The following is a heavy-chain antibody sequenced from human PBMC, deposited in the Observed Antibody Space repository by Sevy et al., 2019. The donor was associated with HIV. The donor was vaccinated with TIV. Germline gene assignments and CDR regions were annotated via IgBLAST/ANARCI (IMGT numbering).Heavy chain of an antibody. CDR3: ARDRCTITSCHEGNWFDP. CDR1: GFTFSSYS. J-gene: IGHJ5*02. Sequence: GGSLRLSCAASGFTFSSYSMNWVRQAPGKGLEWVSSISGLSNYIYYADSVKGRFTISGDNAKNSLYLQMNSLRAEDTAVYYCARDRCTITSCHEGNWFDPWGQGTLVTVSS. D-gene: IGHD2-2*01. CDR2: ISGLSNYI. V-gene: IGHV3-21*01.